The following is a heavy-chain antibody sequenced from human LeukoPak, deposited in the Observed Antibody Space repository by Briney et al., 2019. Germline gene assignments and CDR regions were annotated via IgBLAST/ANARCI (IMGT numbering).Heavy chain of an antibody. V-gene: IGHV3-15*01. CDR1: GFTFSSYG. CDR2: IKSKTDGGTT. CDR3: AWHYFDY. Sequence: GGSLRLSCAASGFTFSSYGMHWVRQAPGKGLEWVARIKSKTDGGTTDYTAPVKGRFTISRDDSKNTLYLQMNSLKTEDTAVYYCAWHYFDYWGQGTLVTVSS. J-gene: IGHJ4*02. D-gene: IGHD5-12*01.